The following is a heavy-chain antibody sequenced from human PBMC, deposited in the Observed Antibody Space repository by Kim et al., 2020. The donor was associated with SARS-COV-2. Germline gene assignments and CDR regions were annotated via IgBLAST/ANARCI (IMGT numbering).Heavy chain of an antibody. CDR1: GFTFSSYW. V-gene: IGHV3-7*03. J-gene: IGHJ4*02. D-gene: IGHD5-18*01. CDR2: IKQDGSEK. Sequence: GGSLRLSCAASGFTFSSYWMSWVRQAPGKGLEWVANIKQDGSEKYYVDSVKGRFTISRDNAKNSLYLQMNSLRAEDTAVYYCARDRGYSYGYELDYWGQGTLVTVSS. CDR3: ARDRGYSYGYELDY.